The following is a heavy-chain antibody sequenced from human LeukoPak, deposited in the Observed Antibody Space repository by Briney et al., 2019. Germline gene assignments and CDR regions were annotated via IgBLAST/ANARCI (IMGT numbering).Heavy chain of an antibody. Sequence: GESLKISCKGSGYSFSSYWIGWVRQMPGKGLEWMGIIYPGDSDTRYSPSFQGQVNISADKSVSTAYLQWSSLKASDTAMYYCARQWGDCSSTSCYSASWGQGTLVTVSS. CDR1: GYSFSSYW. J-gene: IGHJ5*02. V-gene: IGHV5-51*01. CDR3: ARQWGDCSSTSCYSAS. D-gene: IGHD2-2*01. CDR2: IYPGDSDT.